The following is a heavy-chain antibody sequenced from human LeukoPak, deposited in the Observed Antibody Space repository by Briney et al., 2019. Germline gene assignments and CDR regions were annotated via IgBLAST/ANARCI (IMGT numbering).Heavy chain of an antibody. CDR3: AREFSTVEAYYYGMDV. V-gene: IGHV1-2*02. CDR1: GYTFTGYY. Sequence: ASVKVSCKASGYTFTGYYMHWVRQAPGQGLEWMGWINPNSGGTNYAQKFQGRVTMTRDTSISTAYMELSRLRSDDTAVYYCAREFSTVEAYYYGMDVWGQGTTVTVSS. J-gene: IGHJ6*02. D-gene: IGHD4-11*01. CDR2: INPNSGGT.